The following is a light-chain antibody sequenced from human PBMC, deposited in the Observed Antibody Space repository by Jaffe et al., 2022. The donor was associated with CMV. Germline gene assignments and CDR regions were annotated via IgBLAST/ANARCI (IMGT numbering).Light chain of an antibody. J-gene: IGKJ2*01. V-gene: IGKV1-5*03. Sequence: DIQMTQSPSTLSSSIGDRVTITCRASQSISSWLAWYQQKPGKAPNLLIYKASSLQSGVPSRFSGSGSGTEFTLTISSLQPDDFATYFCHQYQSYPYTFGQGTKLEIK. CDR2: KAS. CDR3: HQYQSYPYT. CDR1: QSISSW.